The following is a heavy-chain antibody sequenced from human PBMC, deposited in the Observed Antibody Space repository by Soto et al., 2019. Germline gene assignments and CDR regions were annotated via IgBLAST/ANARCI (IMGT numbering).Heavy chain of an antibody. D-gene: IGHD3-22*01. V-gene: IGHV4-31*03. J-gene: IGHJ4*02. CDR2: IYYSGST. CDR1: GGSISSGGYY. CDR3: ARDMRVGTSYYFDY. Sequence: LSLTCTVSGGSISSGGYYWSWIRQHPGKGLEWIGYIYYSGSTYYNPSLKSRVTISVDTSKNQFSLKLSSVTAADTAVYYCARDMRVGTSYYFDYWGQGTLVTVSS.